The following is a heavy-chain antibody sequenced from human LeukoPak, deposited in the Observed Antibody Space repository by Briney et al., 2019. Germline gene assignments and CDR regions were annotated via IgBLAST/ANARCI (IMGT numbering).Heavy chain of an antibody. J-gene: IGHJ4*02. CDR3: AATGKGAAAFDY. CDR1: GGSISSYY. Sequence: PSETLSLTCTVSGGSISSYYWSWIRQPPGKGLEWIGYIYYSGSTNYNPSLKSRVTISVDTSKNQFYLKLSSVTAADTAVYYCAATGKGAAAFDYWGQGTLVTVSS. V-gene: IGHV4-59*01. CDR2: IYYSGST. D-gene: IGHD1-26*01.